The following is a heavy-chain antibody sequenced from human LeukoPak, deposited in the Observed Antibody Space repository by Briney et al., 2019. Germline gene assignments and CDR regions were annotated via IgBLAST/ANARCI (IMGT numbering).Heavy chain of an antibody. Sequence: SETLSLTCTVSGGSISSGGYYWNWIRQPAGKGLEWIGRIYTSGSTNYNPSLKSRVTISVDTSKNQFSLKLSSVTAADTAVYYCARGYYDILTRQNWFDPWGQGTLVTVSS. CDR1: GGSISSGGYY. D-gene: IGHD3-9*01. CDR3: ARGYYDILTRQNWFDP. J-gene: IGHJ5*02. V-gene: IGHV4-61*02. CDR2: IYTSGST.